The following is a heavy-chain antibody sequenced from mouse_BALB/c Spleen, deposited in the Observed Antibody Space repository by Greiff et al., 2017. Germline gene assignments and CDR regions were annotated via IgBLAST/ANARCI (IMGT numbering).Heavy chain of an antibody. V-gene: IGHV7-3*02. Sequence: EVHLVESGGGLVQPGGSLRLSCATSGFTFTDYYMSWVRQPPGKALEWLGFIRNKANGYTTEYSASVKGRFTISRDNSQSILYLQMNTLRAEDSATYYCARDEYYDYDRFAYWGQGTLVTVSA. D-gene: IGHD2-4*01. CDR3: ARDEYYDYDRFAY. CDR2: IRNKANGYTT. CDR1: GFTFTDYY. J-gene: IGHJ3*01.